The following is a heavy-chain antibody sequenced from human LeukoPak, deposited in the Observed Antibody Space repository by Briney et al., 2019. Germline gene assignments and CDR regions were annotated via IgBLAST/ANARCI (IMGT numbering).Heavy chain of an antibody. D-gene: IGHD2-2*02. J-gene: IGHJ3*02. CDR1: RGSFSGYN. V-gene: IGHV4-34*01. CDR2: INHSGST. Sequence: SETLSLTCAVSRGSFSGYNWNWIRQPPGKGLEWVGEINHSGSTNYKPSLKSRVTISVDTAKNQLSLKLSSVTAADTAVYYCARAAGYCSGASCYTYDAFDIWGQGTMVTVSS. CDR3: ARAAGYCSGASCYTYDAFDI.